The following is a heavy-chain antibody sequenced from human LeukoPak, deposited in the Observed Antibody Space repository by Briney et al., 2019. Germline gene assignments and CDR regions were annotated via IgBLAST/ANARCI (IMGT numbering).Heavy chain of an antibody. CDR1: GFTFSCYW. J-gene: IGHJ2*01. CDR2: ITSDGSAT. V-gene: IGHV3-74*01. Sequence: PGGPLRLSYGVSGFTFSCYWMRGVRQSPGKGLAWVSRITSDGSATDYADSVRGRFTVSRDNAKNTLFLHMDSLRVEDTAVYYCARDASPGYFDLWGRGTLVTVSS. CDR3: ARDASPGYFDL.